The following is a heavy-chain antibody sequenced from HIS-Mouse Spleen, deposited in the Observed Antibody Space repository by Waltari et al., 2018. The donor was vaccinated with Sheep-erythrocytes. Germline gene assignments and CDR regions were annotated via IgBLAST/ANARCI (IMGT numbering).Heavy chain of an antibody. D-gene: IGHD3-10*01. CDR2: IYYSGGT. V-gene: IGHV4-31*03. J-gene: IGHJ5*02. Sequence: QVQLQESGPGLVKPSQTLSLTCTVSGGSISSGGYYWSWIRQHPGKGLEWIGYIYYSGGTYYNPSLKSRVTISVDTSKNQFSLKLSSVTAADTAVYYCARALIITMVRGVTSNWFDPWGQGTLVTVSS. CDR3: ARALIITMVRGVTSNWFDP. CDR1: GGSISSGGYY.